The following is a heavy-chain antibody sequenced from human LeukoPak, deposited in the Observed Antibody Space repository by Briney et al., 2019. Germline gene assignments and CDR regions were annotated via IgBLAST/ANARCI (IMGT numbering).Heavy chain of an antibody. CDR1: GFTLYDYA. V-gene: IGHV3-9*01. CDR3: AKDNYYDSRGGFGY. Sequence: GGSLRPSCALSGFTLYDYAMHGGRGGPGGGVGRVSGICCNSGSIGYADSVKGRFTISRDNAKNFLYLQMNRLRAEDTALYYCAKDNYYDSRGGFGYWGQGNLVTVSS. CDR2: ICCNSGSI. J-gene: IGHJ4*02. D-gene: IGHD3-22*01.